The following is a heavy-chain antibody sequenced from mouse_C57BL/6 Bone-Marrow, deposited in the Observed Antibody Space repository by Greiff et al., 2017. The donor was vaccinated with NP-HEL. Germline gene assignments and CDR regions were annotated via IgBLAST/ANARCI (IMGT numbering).Heavy chain of an antibody. CDR3: ARRDYYGSRFAY. V-gene: IGHV1-7*01. D-gene: IGHD1-1*01. CDR1: GYTFTSYW. Sequence: QVQLQQSGAELAKPGASVKLSCKASGYTFTSYWMHWVKQRPGQGLEWIGYINPSSGYTKYNQKFKDKATLTADTSSSTAYMQLSSLTYEDSAVYYCARRDYYGSRFAYWGQGTLVTVSA. J-gene: IGHJ3*01. CDR2: INPSSGYT.